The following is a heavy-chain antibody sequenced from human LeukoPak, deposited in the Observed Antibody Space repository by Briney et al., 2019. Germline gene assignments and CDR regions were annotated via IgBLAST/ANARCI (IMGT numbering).Heavy chain of an antibody. D-gene: IGHD5-12*01. Sequence: ASVKVSCKASGYTFTSYGISWVRQAPGQGLEWMGWISAYNGNTNYVQKLQGRVTMTTDTSTSTAYMELRSLRSDDTAVNYCARDYKLVAGKNIDYWGQGTLVTVSS. J-gene: IGHJ4*02. CDR1: GYTFTSYG. CDR3: ARDYKLVAGKNIDY. CDR2: ISAYNGNT. V-gene: IGHV1-18*01.